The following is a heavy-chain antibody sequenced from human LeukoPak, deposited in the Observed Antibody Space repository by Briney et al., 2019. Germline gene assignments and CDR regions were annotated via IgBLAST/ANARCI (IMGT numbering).Heavy chain of an antibody. V-gene: IGHV4-39*07. CDR1: GGSISSSSYY. CDR3: ARDGARLGNYYGSGSYLNY. Sequence: SETLSLTCTVSGGSISSSSYYWGWIRQPPGKGLEWIGSIYHSGSTYYNPSLKSRVTISVDTSKNQFSLKLSSVTAADTAVYYCARDGARLGNYYGSGSYLNYWGQGTLVTVSS. D-gene: IGHD3-10*01. J-gene: IGHJ4*02. CDR2: IYHSGST.